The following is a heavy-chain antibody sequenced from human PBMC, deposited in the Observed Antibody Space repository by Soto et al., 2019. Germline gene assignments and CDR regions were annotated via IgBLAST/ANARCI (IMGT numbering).Heavy chain of an antibody. Sequence: GGSLRLSCAASGFTFSSYGMHWVRQAPGKGLEWVAVIWYDGSNRYYADSVKGRFTISRDNSKNTLYLQVNSLRAEDTAVYYCARDSLAAMEYYYYGMDVWGQGTTVTVSS. CDR3: ARDSLAAMEYYYYGMDV. CDR2: IWYDGSNR. CDR1: GFTFSSYG. D-gene: IGHD6-25*01. J-gene: IGHJ6*02. V-gene: IGHV3-33*01.